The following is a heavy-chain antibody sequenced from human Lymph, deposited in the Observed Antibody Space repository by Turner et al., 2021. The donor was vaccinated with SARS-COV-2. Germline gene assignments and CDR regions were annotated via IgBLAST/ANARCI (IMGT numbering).Heavy chain of an antibody. Sequence: QVQLQESGPRLVKPLETLSLTCTVSGGSMNNNYWSWIRQPPGKRLEWIGFIFYRGSTNYSPSIKSRVTISVDTSENQFSLKLTSVTAADTAIYYCARQTVNNWVDPWGQGTLVTVSS. V-gene: IGHV4-59*01. CDR1: GGSMNNNY. CDR3: ARQTVNNWVDP. D-gene: IGHD2-21*02. CDR2: IFYRGST. J-gene: IGHJ5*02.